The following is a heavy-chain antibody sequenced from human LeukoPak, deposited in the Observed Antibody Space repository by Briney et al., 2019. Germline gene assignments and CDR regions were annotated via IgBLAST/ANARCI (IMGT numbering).Heavy chain of an antibody. CDR2: INPNSGGT. D-gene: IGHD4-17*01. J-gene: IGHJ4*02. CDR1: GYIFTGYY. V-gene: IGHV1-2*02. CDR3: AREDYGDRRYSN. Sequence: ASVKVSCKASGYIFTGYYMRWVRQAPGQGLEWMGWINPNSGGTNYAQKFQGRVTMTRDTSISTAYMELSRLRSDDTAVYYCAREDYGDRRYSNWGQGALVTVSS.